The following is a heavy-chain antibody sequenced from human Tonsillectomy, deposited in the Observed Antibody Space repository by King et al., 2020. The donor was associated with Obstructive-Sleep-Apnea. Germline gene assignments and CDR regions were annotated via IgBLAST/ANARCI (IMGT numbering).Heavy chain of an antibody. CDR1: GFTFSSSV. CDR3: AKDNSNWSFDY. Sequence: VQLVESGGGVVQPGGSLRLSCAASGFTFSSSVMNWVRQAPGKGLEGVTVLQYDGSNEYYADSVKGRFSVSRDNSKNALFLQRNNLSGEDTAVYYCAKDNSNWSFDYWGQGILVTVSS. J-gene: IGHJ4*02. CDR2: LQYDGSNE. D-gene: IGHD6-6*01. V-gene: IGHV3-30*02.